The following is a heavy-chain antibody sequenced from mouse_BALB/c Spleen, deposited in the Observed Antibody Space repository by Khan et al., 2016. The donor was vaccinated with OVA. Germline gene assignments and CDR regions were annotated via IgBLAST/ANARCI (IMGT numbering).Heavy chain of an antibody. CDR3: ARDYGSSYRYFDV. CDR1: GYTFTDYA. Sequence: VQLQESGAELVRPGVSVKISCKGSGYTFTDYAMHWVKQSHAKSLEWIGVISTYYGDATYNQKFKGKATMTVDKSSSTAYMELARLTSEDSAIYYCARDYGSSYRYFDVWGAGTTVTVSS. D-gene: IGHD1-1*01. CDR2: ISTYYGDA. V-gene: IGHV1S137*01. J-gene: IGHJ1*01.